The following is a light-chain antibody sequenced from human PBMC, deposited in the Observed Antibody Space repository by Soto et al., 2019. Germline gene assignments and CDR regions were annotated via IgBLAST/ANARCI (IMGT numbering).Light chain of an antibody. J-gene: IGKJ4*01. Sequence: EIVMTQSPATLSVSPGERATLSCRASQSVSNKLAWYQRKPGQAPRLLIYGASTRATGIPARFSGSGSGTECTLTISSLQSEDFAVYYCQQYNNWPPLTFGGGTKVEIK. CDR3: QQYNNWPPLT. CDR2: GAS. CDR1: QSVSNK. V-gene: IGKV3-15*01.